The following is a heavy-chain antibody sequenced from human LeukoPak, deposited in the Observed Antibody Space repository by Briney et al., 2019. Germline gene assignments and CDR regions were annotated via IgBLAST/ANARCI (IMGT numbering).Heavy chain of an antibody. J-gene: IGHJ4*02. CDR1: GGSFSDYY. Sequence: PSETLSLTCAVYGGSFSDYYRTWIRQTPGKGLEWIGQISHSGTTSYNPSLKSRVTMSVDTSKDQFSLKLTSVTAADTAVYYCARGCPGYWGQGTLVTVSS. CDR3: ARGCPGY. CDR2: ISHSGTT. V-gene: IGHV4-34*01.